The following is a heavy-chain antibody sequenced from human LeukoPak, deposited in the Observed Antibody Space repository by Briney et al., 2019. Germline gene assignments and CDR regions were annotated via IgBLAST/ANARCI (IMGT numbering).Heavy chain of an antibody. CDR2: ISYDGSDK. J-gene: IGHJ4*02. CDR1: GFTFSNYA. Sequence: GGSLRLSCAASGFTFSNYAMHWVRQAPGKGLEWVALISYDGSDKYYVDSVKGRFTISRDKSKNTLYLQMNSLRAEDTAVYYCAWGRSLIAAAVTGYLDYWGQGTLVTVSS. D-gene: IGHD6-13*01. V-gene: IGHV3-30*04. CDR3: AWGRSLIAAAVTGYLDY.